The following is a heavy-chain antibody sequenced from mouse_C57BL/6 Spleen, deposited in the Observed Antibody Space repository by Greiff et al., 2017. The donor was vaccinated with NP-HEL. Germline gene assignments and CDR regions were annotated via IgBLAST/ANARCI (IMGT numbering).Heavy chain of an antibody. CDR2: ISYDGSN. V-gene: IGHV3-6*01. CDR1: GYSITSGYY. CDR3: ARGRGYYYGRDAMDY. J-gene: IGHJ4*01. D-gene: IGHD1-1*01. Sequence: EVKLVESGPGLVKPSQSLSLTCSVTGYSITSGYYWNWIRQFPGNKLEWMGYISYDGSNNYNPSLKNRISITRDTSKNQFFLKLNSVTTEDTATYYCARGRGYYYGRDAMDYWGQGTSVTVSS.